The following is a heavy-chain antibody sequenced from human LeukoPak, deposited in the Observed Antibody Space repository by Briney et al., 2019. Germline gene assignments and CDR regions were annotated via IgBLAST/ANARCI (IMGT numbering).Heavy chain of an antibody. V-gene: IGHV4-34*01. CDR1: GGSFSGYY. D-gene: IGHD2-15*01. J-gene: IGHJ5*02. CDR3: ARVYCSGGSCYYSRNYNWFDP. CDR2: INHSGST. Sequence: PSETLSLTCTVYGGSFSGYYWSWIRQPPGKGLEWIGEINHSGSTNYNPSLKSRVTISVDTSKNQFSLKLSSVTAADTAVYYCARVYCSGGSCYYSRNYNWFDPWGQGTLVTVSS.